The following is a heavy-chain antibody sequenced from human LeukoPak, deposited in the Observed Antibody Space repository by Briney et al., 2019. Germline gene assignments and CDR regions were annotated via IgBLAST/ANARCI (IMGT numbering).Heavy chain of an antibody. J-gene: IGHJ4*02. D-gene: IGHD5/OR15-5a*01. V-gene: IGHV4-4*07. CDR1: NGSMRSYY. CDR2: LFDARKV. Sequence: PSETLSLTCSVSNGSMRSYYWTWIRQPAGKGLEWVGRLFDARKVNYSPSLGGRVTMSMDTSKNQFSLRMTSVTAADTAVYYCARGFQGVYDYWGQGALVIVSS. CDR3: ARGFQGVYDY.